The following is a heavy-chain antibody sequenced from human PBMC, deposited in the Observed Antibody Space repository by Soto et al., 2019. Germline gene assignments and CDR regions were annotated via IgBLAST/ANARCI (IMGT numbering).Heavy chain of an antibody. D-gene: IGHD3-3*01. V-gene: IGHV1-8*01. Sequence: QVQLVQSGAEVKKPGASVKVSCKASGYTFTSYDINWVRQATGQGLEWMGWMNPNSGNTGYAQKFQGRVTMTRNTSISTDYMELSSLRSEDTAVYYCARGRSYDFWSGYSHNWCDPWGKGTLVTVSS. J-gene: IGHJ5*02. CDR2: MNPNSGNT. CDR3: ARGRSYDFWSGYSHNWCDP. CDR1: GYTFTSYD.